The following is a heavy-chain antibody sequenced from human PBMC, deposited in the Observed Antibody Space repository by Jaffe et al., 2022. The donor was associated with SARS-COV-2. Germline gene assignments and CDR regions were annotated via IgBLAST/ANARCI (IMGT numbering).Heavy chain of an antibody. Sequence: QLQLQESGPGLVKPSETLSLTCTVSGGSISSSSYYWGWIRQPPGKGLEWIGSIYYSGSTYYNPSLKSRVTISVDTSKNQFSLKLSSVTAADTAVYYCARREVSSSWYYFDYWGQGTLVTVSS. V-gene: IGHV4-39*01. D-gene: IGHD6-13*01. CDR1: GGSISSSSYY. CDR2: IYYSGST. J-gene: IGHJ4*02. CDR3: ARREVSSSWYYFDY.